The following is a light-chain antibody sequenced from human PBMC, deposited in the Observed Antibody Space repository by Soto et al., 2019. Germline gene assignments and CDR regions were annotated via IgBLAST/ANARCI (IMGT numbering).Light chain of an antibody. V-gene: IGKV3D-20*02. Sequence: EIVLTQSPGTLSLSPGERATLSCRASQSVSSSYLAWYQQKPGQAPRLLIYNASSRATGIPDRFSGSGSGTEFTLTISSLQPDDSATYYCQQRSNWLWTFGQGTKVDIK. J-gene: IGKJ1*01. CDR2: NAS. CDR1: QSVSSSY. CDR3: QQRSNWLWT.